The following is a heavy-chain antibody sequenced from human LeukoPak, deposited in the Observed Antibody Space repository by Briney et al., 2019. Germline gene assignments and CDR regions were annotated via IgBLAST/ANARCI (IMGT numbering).Heavy chain of an antibody. D-gene: IGHD3-22*01. CDR1: GFTFSSYG. J-gene: IGHJ4*02. Sequence: GGSLRLSCAASGFTFSSYGTHWVRQAPGKGLEWVAFIRYDGSNKYYADSVKGRFTISRDNSKNTLYLQMNSLRAEDTAVYYCAKEGLSHYYDSSGYSATLDYWGQGTLVTVSS. CDR3: AKEGLSHYYDSSGYSATLDY. CDR2: IRYDGSNK. V-gene: IGHV3-30*02.